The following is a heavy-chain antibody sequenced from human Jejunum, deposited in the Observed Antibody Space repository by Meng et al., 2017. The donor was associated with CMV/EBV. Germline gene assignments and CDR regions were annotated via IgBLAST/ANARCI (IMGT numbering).Heavy chain of an antibody. J-gene: IGHJ4*02. CDR1: GITFSTYA. CDR3: ARDRYGVVRGVGF. D-gene: IGHD3-10*01. CDR2: MAYDGSNE. Sequence: ASGITFSTYAMHWVRQAPGKGLEWVAVMAYDGSNEYYADSVRGRFTISRDNSKNTLYLQMNSLRPEDTAVYYCARDRYGVVRGVGFWGQGTLVTVSS. V-gene: IGHV3-30*04.